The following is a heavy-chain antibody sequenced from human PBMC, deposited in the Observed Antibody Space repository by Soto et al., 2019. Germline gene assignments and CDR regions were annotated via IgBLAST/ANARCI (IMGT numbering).Heavy chain of an antibody. V-gene: IGHV3-23*01. CDR1: GFNIGSYG. CDR2: IRGRDGST. J-gene: IGHJ4*02. Sequence: DVQLLESGGGLVQPGGSLRLACAASGFNIGSYGMTWVRQAPGKGLEWVSTIRGRDGSTYHADSVKGRFTISRDISKNTLYLQMNSLGADDTAVYYCAKDVNYDMLAGYYYYWGQGTLVTVSS. CDR3: AKDVNYDMLAGYYYY. D-gene: IGHD3-9*01.